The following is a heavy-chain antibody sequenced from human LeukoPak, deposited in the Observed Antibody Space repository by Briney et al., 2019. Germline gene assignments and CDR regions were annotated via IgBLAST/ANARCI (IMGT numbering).Heavy chain of an antibody. CDR2: IYYSGST. V-gene: IGHV4-30-4*08. D-gene: IGHD1-26*01. CDR1: GGSISSGDYY. CDR3: ASTRLGGAKVDY. Sequence: PSETLSLTCTVSGGSISSGDYYWSWIRQPPGKGLEWIGYIYYSGSTYYNPSLKSRVTISVDMSKNQFSLKLSSVTAADTAVYYCASTRLGGAKVDYWGQGTLVTVSS. J-gene: IGHJ4*02.